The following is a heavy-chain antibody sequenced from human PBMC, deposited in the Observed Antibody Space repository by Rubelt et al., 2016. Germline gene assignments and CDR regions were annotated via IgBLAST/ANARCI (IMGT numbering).Heavy chain of an antibody. D-gene: IGHD6-13*01. CDR1: GYNFTTYW. CDR2: IDPSDSYI. V-gene: IGHV5-10-1*03. Sequence: EVQLVQSGAEVKKPGESLRISCMGSGYNFTTYWISWVRQTPGKGLEWMGRIDPSDSYINYSPSFQGHVTISADKSISTAYLQWSSLKASDTAMYYCGRGNSWYPLWGQGTLVTVSS. J-gene: IGHJ4*02. CDR3: GRGNSWYPL.